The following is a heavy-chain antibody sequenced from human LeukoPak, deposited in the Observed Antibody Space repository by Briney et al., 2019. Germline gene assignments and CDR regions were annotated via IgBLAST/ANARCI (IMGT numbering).Heavy chain of an antibody. CDR1: GFSISSGVYG. D-gene: IGHD5-12*01. Sequence: RPSETLSLTCSVSGFSISSGVYGWGCSRQPPGEGRELSGYIYYSGSTSYNPSTKSRLTISVYTSKNQFSMTLSSVTAADTAVYTCARITGFDIVATIFDYWGEGTLLTASS. V-gene: IGHV4-31*03. CDR2: IYYSGST. CDR3: ARITGFDIVATIFDY. J-gene: IGHJ4*02.